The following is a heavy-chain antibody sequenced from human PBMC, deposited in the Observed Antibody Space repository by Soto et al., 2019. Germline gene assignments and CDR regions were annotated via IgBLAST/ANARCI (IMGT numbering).Heavy chain of an antibody. D-gene: IGHD2-2*02. Sequence: PGESLKISCKGSGFIFTSYWIGWVRQMPGKGLEWMGIIYPGDSNTRCSPSFQGQVTISADKSISTAFLQWSSLKASDTAMYYRARQGYCGSTACYTVDYWGQGTLVTVSS. CDR2: IYPGDSNT. J-gene: IGHJ4*02. CDR1: GFIFTSYW. CDR3: ARQGYCGSTACYTVDY. V-gene: IGHV5-51*01.